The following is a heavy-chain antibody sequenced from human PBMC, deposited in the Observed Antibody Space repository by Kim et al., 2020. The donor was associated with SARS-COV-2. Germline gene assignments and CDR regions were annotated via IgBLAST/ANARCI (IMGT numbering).Heavy chain of an antibody. CDR1: GGSFSGYY. CDR2: INHSGST. J-gene: IGHJ4*01. D-gene: IGHD5-18*01. Sequence: SETLSLTCAVYGGSFSGYYWSWIRQPPGKGLEWIGEINHSGSTNYNPSLKSRVTISVDTSKNQFSLKLSSVTAADTAVNSCPRGGPKYSYGCDRVSYWG. V-gene: IGHV4-34*01. CDR3: PRGGPKYSYGCDRVSY.